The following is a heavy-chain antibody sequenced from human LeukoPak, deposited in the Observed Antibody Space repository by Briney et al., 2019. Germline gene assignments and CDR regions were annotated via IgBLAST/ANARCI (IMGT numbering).Heavy chain of an antibody. V-gene: IGHV3-72*01. CDR3: ARGRGYYGDYNFDY. CDR2: TRNKANSYTT. CDR1: GFTFSDHY. D-gene: IGHD4-17*01. J-gene: IGHJ4*02. Sequence: GGSLRLSCAASGFTFSDHYMDWVRQAPGKGLEWVGRTRNKANSYTTEYAASVKGRFTISRDDSKNSLYLQMNRLKTEDTAVYYCARGRGYYGDYNFDYWGQGTLVTVSS.